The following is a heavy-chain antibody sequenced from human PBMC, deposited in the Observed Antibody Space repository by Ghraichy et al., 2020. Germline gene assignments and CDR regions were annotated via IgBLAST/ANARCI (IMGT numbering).Heavy chain of an antibody. CDR3: ARDIYDILTGYYPYYFDY. CDR1: GFTFSSYW. Sequence: GGSLRLSCAASGFTFSSYWMSWVRQAPGKGLEWVANIKQDGSEKYYVGSVKGRFTISRDNAKNSLYLQMNSLRAEDTAVYYCARDIYDILTGYYPYYFDYWGQGTLVTVSS. V-gene: IGHV3-7*01. D-gene: IGHD3-9*01. J-gene: IGHJ4*02. CDR2: IKQDGSEK.